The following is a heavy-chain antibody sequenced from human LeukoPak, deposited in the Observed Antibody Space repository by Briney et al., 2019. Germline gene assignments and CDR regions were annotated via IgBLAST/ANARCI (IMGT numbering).Heavy chain of an antibody. CDR2: INHSGST. CDR3: ARGEHRYYYDSSWFDP. V-gene: IGHV4-34*01. CDR1: GGSFSGYY. Sequence: SETLSLTCAVYGGSFSGYYWSWIRQPPGKGLEWIGEINHSGSTNYNPSLKSRVTISVDTSKNQFSLKLSSVTAADTAVHYCARGEHRYYYDSSWFDPWGQGTLVTVSS. J-gene: IGHJ5*02. D-gene: IGHD3-22*01.